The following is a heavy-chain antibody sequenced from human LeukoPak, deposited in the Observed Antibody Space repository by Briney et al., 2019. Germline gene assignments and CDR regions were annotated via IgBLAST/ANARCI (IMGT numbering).Heavy chain of an antibody. J-gene: IGHJ3*02. CDR2: FDPEDGET. CDR3: ATDTDYAFDI. CDR1: GYTLTELS. V-gene: IGHV1-24*01. D-gene: IGHD4-11*01. Sequence: ASVKVSCKVSGYTLTELSMHWVRQAPGKGGEWMGGFDPEDGETIYAQKFQGRVTMTEDTSTDTAYMELSSLRSEDTTVYYCATDTDYAFDIWGQGTMVTVSS.